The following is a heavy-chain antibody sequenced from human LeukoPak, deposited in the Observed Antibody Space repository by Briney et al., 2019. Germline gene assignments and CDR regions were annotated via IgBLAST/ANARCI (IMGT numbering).Heavy chain of an antibody. CDR2: ISYSGST. D-gene: IGHD1-1*01. CDR1: GGSFSCYY. CDR3: AREGTAGTNLNWFDP. J-gene: IGHJ5*02. Sequence: SESLSLTCAVYGGSFSCYYWSWIRRPPGKGLEWIGYISYSGSTNFNPSLKSRVTISVDTSKNQFSLMLGTVTAADTAVYYCAREGTAGTNLNWFDPWGQGTLVTVSS. V-gene: IGHV4-59*01.